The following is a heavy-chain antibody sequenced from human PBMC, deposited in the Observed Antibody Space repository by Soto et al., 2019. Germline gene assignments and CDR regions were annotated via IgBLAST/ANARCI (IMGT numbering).Heavy chain of an antibody. V-gene: IGHV4-30-4*01. Sequence: KTSETLSLTCTVSGGSISSGDYYWSWIRQPPGKGLEWIGYIYYSGSTYYNPSLKSRVTISVDTSKNQFSLKLSSVTAADTAVYYCARGDSYGYFYFDYWGQGTLVTVSS. D-gene: IGHD5-18*01. CDR1: GGSISSGDYY. J-gene: IGHJ4*02. CDR3: ARGDSYGYFYFDY. CDR2: IYYSGST.